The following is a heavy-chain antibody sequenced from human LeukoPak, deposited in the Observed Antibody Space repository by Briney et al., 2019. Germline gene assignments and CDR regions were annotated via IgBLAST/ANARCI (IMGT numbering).Heavy chain of an antibody. CDR2: VHYIGST. D-gene: IGHD2-21*02. J-gene: IGHJ2*01. Sequence: SETLSLTCTVSGAAIRSYYWSWIRRSPGEGLEWIGYVHYIGSTTYNPSLKTRVTISVDTSKNQLSLRLTSVTAADTALYYCARVPAVNVVVETASPAKYFDLWGRGTLVTVSS. CDR3: ARVPAVNVVVETASPAKYFDL. CDR1: GAAIRSYY. V-gene: IGHV4-59*01.